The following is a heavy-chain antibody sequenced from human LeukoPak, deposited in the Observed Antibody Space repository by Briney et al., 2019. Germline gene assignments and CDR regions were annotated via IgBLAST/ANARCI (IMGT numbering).Heavy chain of an antibody. J-gene: IGHJ4*02. D-gene: IGHD5-24*01. CDR2: ISAYNGDT. CDR3: ARDLRAFRDGYKNPNFYLDY. CDR1: GYTFTSYG. V-gene: IGHV1-18*01. Sequence: SVKVSCKASGYTFTSYGVSWVRQAPGQGLEWMGWISAYNGDTKYAQKLQGRVTMITDTSTRTAYMELRSLRSDDTAVYFCARDLRAFRDGYKNPNFYLDYWGQGTPVTVSS.